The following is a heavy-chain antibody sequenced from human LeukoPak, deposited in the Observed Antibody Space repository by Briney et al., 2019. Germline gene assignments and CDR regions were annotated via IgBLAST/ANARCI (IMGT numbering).Heavy chain of an antibody. CDR2: XXXXXXXX. CDR3: AKGGIGLLWFGEFRDYYYYGMDV. Sequence: AGGSLRLSCVASGFTFTDYWMQWVRQAPGKGLVXXSRXXXXXXXXTYADSVKGRFTISRDNSKNTLYLQMNSLRAEDTAVYYCAKGGIGLLWFGEFRDYYYYGMDVWGQGTTVTVSS. CDR1: GFTFTDYW. D-gene: IGHD3-10*01. J-gene: IGHJ6*02. V-gene: IGHV3-74*01.